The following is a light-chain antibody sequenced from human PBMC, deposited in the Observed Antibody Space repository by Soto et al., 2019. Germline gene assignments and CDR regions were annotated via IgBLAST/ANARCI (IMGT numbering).Light chain of an antibody. CDR2: DDT. V-gene: IGLV2-23*01. J-gene: IGLJ1*01. CDR3: CLYVGCMTYV. CDR1: VGL. Sequence: QSALTQPASVSGSPGQSITISCTGTVGLVSWYQQHPGKVPKLIIYDDTKRPSGVSSRFSGSKSGNTASLTISGLQTEDEADYYCCLYVGCMTYVFGTGTKFAVL.